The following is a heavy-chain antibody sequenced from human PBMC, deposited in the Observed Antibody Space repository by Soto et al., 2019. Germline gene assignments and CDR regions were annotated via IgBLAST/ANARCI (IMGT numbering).Heavy chain of an antibody. CDR2: ISGNGGTT. V-gene: IGHV3-23*01. CDR1: GFTFSSYA. J-gene: IGHJ4*02. D-gene: IGHD3-16*02. CDR3: AKDYRRLRGYDY. Sequence: EVQLLESGGDLVQPGGSLTLSCAASGFTFSSYAMNWVRQAPGKGLEWVSLISGNGGTTYYADSVKGRFSISRDNSKNTLYQQLNSLRAEDTAVYYCAKDYRRLRGYDYWGQGTLVTVSS.